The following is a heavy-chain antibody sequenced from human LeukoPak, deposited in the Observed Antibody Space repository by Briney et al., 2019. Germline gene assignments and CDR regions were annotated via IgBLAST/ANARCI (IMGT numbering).Heavy chain of an antibody. CDR2: ISSSGSTI. Sequence: PGGSLRLSCAASGFTFSSYEMNWVRQAPGEGLEWASYISSSGSTIYYADSVKGRFTISRDNAKNSLYLQMNSLRAEDTAVYYCARDRLLLWFGELSNYYYYGMDVWGKGTTVTVSS. D-gene: IGHD3-10*01. CDR3: ARDRLLLWFGELSNYYYYGMDV. J-gene: IGHJ6*04. V-gene: IGHV3-48*03. CDR1: GFTFSSYE.